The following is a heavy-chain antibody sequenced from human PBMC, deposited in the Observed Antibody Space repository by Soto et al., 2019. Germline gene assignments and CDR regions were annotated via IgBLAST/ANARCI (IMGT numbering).Heavy chain of an antibody. CDR3: ARGGGRGYNELDP. Sequence: ASVKVSCKASGYTFTAYYMHWVRQAPGQGLEWMGWINPNSGGTYHAQNFQGRVTMARDTSTTTAYMELASLRSDDTAVYYCARGGGRGYNELDPWGHGTLVTVSS. J-gene: IGHJ5*02. D-gene: IGHD5-12*01. CDR1: GYTFTAYY. V-gene: IGHV1-2*02. CDR2: INPNSGGT.